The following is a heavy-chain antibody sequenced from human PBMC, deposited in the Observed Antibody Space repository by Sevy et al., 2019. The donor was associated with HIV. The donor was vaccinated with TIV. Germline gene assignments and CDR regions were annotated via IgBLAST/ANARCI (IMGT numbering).Heavy chain of an antibody. Sequence: GGSLRLSCAASGFTFAKYSMSWVRQAPGKGLEWVSTFSFGCGRINYADSVKGRFTISRDDSKNRLFLQMNGLRAEDTATYFCAREGCTQPHDYGGQGTLVTVSS. J-gene: IGHJ4*02. CDR2: FSFGCGRI. CDR1: GFTFAKYS. CDR3: AREGCTQPHDY. D-gene: IGHD2-8*01. V-gene: IGHV3-23*01.